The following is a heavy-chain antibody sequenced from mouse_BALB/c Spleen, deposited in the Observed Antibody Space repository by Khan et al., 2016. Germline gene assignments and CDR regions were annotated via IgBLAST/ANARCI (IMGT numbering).Heavy chain of an antibody. CDR1: GFTFNTNA. Sequence: EVQLVESGGGLVQPKGSLKLSCAASGFTFNTNAMNWVRQAPGKGLEWVARIRSKSNNYATYYADSVKDRFTISRDESQSMLYLQMNNLKTEDTAMYYCVRELGFAYWGQGTLVTVSA. D-gene: IGHD4-1*01. CDR2: IRSKSNNYAT. J-gene: IGHJ3*01. CDR3: VRELGFAY. V-gene: IGHV10S3*01.